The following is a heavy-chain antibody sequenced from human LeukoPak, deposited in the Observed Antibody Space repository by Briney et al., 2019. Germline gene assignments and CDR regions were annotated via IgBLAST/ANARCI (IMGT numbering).Heavy chain of an antibody. J-gene: IGHJ5*02. CDR2: ISAYNGNT. Sequence: ASVKVSCKASGYTFTSYYMHWVRQAPGQGLEWMGWISAYNGNTNYAQKLQGRVTMTTDTSTSTAYMELRSLRSDDTAVYYCARDQGVYAYNWFDPWGQGTLVTVSS. V-gene: IGHV1-18*04. CDR3: ARDQGVYAYNWFDP. D-gene: IGHD2-8*01. CDR1: GYTFTSYY.